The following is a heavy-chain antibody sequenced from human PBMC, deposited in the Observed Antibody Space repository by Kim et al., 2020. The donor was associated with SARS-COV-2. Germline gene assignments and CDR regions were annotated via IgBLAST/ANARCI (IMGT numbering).Heavy chain of an antibody. CDR2: ISSSSSTI. CDR3: ARGYRPYRGGLYYFDY. CDR1: GFTFSSYS. J-gene: IGHJ4*02. Sequence: GGSLRLSCAASGFTFSSYSMNWVRQAPGKGLEWVSYISSSSSTIYYADSVKGRFTISRDNAKNSLYLQMNSLRDEDTAVYYCARGYRPYRGGLYYFDYWGQGTLVTVSS. V-gene: IGHV3-48*02. D-gene: IGHD3-10*01.